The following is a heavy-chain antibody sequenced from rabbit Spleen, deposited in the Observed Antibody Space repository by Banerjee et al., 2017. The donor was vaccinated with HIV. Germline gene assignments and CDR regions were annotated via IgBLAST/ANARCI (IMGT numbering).Heavy chain of an antibody. CDR2: IYGGDSSST. CDR3: ARDLAGVIGWNFGW. CDR1: GFDFSSFG. V-gene: IGHV1S45*01. Sequence: QEHLKESGGGLVQPGGSLKLSCKASGFDFSSFGVCWVRQAPGKGLEWIACIYGGDSSSTAYASWAKGRFTVSKTSSTTVTLQMTSLTAADTATYFCARDLAGVIGWNFGWWGPGPLVTVS. D-gene: IGHD4-1*01. J-gene: IGHJ4*01.